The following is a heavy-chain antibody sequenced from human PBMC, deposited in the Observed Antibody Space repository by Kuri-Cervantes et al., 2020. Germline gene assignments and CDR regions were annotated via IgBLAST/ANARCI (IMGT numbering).Heavy chain of an antibody. Sequence: GGSLRLSCAASGFTFSDYYMSWIRQAPGKGLEWVGFIRSKAYGGTTEYAASVKGRFTISRDDSKSIAYLQMNSLKTEDTAVYYCTREYSSGWPPDYWGQGTLVTVSS. D-gene: IGHD6-19*01. CDR3: TREYSSGWPPDY. CDR1: GFTFSDYY. V-gene: IGHV3-49*03. CDR2: IRSKAYGGTT. J-gene: IGHJ4*02.